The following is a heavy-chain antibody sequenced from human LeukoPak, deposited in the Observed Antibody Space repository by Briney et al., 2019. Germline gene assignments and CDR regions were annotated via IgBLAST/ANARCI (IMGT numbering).Heavy chain of an antibody. CDR1: GYTFTSYG. D-gene: IGHD3-3*01. CDR2: IIPIFGTA. CDR3: ARGHYDFWSGYYQNWFDP. Sequence: ASVKVSCKASGYTFTSYGISWVRQAPGQGLEWMGGIIPIFGTANYAQKFQGRVTITTDESTSTAYMELSSLRSEDAAVYYCARGHYDFWSGYYQNWFDPWGQGTLVTVSS. V-gene: IGHV1-69*05. J-gene: IGHJ5*02.